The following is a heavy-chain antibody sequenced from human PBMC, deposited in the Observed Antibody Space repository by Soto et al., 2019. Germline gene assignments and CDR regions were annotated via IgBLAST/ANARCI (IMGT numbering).Heavy chain of an antibody. V-gene: IGHV4-34*01. D-gene: IGHD2-8*02. CDR3: ARGPGDPAARSGGQYFFAP. CDR1: GGSFSGYY. J-gene: IGHJ5*02. CDR2: INHSGST. Sequence: QVQLQQWGAGLLKPSETLSLTCAVYGGSFSGYYWSWIRQPPGKGLEWIGEINHSGSTNYNPSLKIRATKSVDTSKNQFSLKLSSVTAADTGVYFCARGPGDPAARSGGQYFFAPWGQGTLGTVSS.